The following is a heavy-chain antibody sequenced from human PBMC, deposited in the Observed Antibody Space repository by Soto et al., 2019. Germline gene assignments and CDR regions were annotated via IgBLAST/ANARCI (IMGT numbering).Heavy chain of an antibody. CDR2: IYWDDDK. CDR1: GFSLSTSGVG. D-gene: IGHD4-17*01. Sequence: SGPTLVKPTQTLTLTCTFSGFSLSTSGVGVGWIRQPPGKALEWLALIYWDDDKRYSPSLKSRLTITKDTSKNQVVLTMTNMDPVDTATYYCAHSILMTTVTWDAFDIWGQGTMVTVSS. V-gene: IGHV2-5*02. CDR3: AHSILMTTVTWDAFDI. J-gene: IGHJ3*02.